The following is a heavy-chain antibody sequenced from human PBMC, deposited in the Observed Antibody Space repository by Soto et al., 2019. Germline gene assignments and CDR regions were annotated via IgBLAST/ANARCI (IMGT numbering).Heavy chain of an antibody. J-gene: IGHJ4*02. D-gene: IGHD4-17*01. V-gene: IGHV3-33*01. CDR3: ARSADYGGVYFDY. Sequence: LRLSCAASGFTFSSYGMHWVRQAPGKGLEWVAVIWYDGSNKYCADSVKGRFTISRDNSKNTLYLQMNSLRAEDTAVYYCARSADYGGVYFDYWGQGTLVTVSS. CDR2: IWYDGSNK. CDR1: GFTFSSYG.